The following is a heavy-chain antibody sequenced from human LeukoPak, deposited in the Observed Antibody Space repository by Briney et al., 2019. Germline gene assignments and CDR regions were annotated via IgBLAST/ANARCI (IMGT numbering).Heavy chain of an antibody. CDR1: GGSISSGDYY. CDR2: IYYSGST. J-gene: IGHJ5*02. CDR3: AREGNIVASINWFDP. D-gene: IGHD5-12*01. Sequence: SQTLSLTCTVSGGSISSGDYYWSWIRQPPGKGLEWIGYIYYSGSTYYNPSLKSRVTISVDTSKNQFSLKLSSVTAADTAVYYCAREGNIVASINWFDPWGQGTLVTVSS. V-gene: IGHV4-30-4*01.